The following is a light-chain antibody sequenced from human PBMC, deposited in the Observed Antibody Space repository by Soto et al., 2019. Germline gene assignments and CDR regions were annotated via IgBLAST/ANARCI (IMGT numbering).Light chain of an antibody. J-gene: IGKJ3*01. CDR3: HQYGLSPPYT. Sequence: EIVMTQSPATLSVSPGERVTLSCRASQSVSRFLAWYQQRPGQAPRLLIYDTSTRATGVPARFSGSGSGTEFSLTISSLQSEDFAVYYCHQYGLSPPYTFGPGTKVDIK. CDR1: QSVSRF. CDR2: DTS. V-gene: IGKV3-15*01.